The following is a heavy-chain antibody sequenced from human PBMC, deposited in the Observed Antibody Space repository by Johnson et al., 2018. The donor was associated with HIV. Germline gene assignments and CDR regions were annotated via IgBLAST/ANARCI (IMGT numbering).Heavy chain of an antibody. Sequence: VQLVESGGGLVQPGGSLRLSCAASGFTVSSNYMSWVRQAPGKGLECVSLIYSSGNTYYADSVKGRFTISRDSSRNTLYLQIDTLKVEDTALYYCTRSKLQFLAPDAFDLWGQGTMVTVSS. CDR3: TRSKLQFLAPDAFDL. V-gene: IGHV3-53*01. CDR2: IYSSGNT. D-gene: IGHD5-24*01. J-gene: IGHJ3*01. CDR1: GFTVSSNY.